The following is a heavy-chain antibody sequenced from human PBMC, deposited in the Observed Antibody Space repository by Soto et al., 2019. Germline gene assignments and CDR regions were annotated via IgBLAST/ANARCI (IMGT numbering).Heavy chain of an antibody. J-gene: IGHJ3*02. CDR2: IWYDGSNK. V-gene: IGHV3-33*01. CDR3: ASDSRSLGGDAAFDI. D-gene: IGHD6-13*01. Sequence: SLKISCAASGFTFSSYGMHWVRQAPGKGLEWVAVIWYDGSNKYYADSVKGRFTISRDNSKNTLYLQMNSLRAEDTAVYYCASDSRSLGGDAAFDICRQGTMVTVSS. CDR1: GFTFSSYG.